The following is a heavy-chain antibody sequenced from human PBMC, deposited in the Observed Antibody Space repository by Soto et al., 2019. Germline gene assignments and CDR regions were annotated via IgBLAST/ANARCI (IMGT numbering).Heavy chain of an antibody. Sequence: GESLKISCKGSGYSFASHWVAWVRQMPEKGLEXIGXXYXXDXXXXXSXXXRGHVTISADTSVSTAYLQWRSLEATESAIYYCARYSGSYWHYLDFWGQGTLVTVSS. D-gene: IGHD1-26*01. CDR3: ARYSGSYWHYLDF. CDR2: XYXXDXXX. J-gene: IGHJ4*02. V-gene: IGHV5-51*01. CDR1: GYSFASHW.